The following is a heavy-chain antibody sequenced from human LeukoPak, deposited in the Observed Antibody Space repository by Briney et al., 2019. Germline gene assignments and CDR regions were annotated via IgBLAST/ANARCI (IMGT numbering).Heavy chain of an antibody. Sequence: GGSLRLSCAASGFTFSSYGMSWVRQAPGKGLEWVSAMSGDGATTYYADSVKGRFTISRDNSKNALYLQINSLGAEDTAVYYCARDLGGGNWFDPWGQGTLVTVSS. V-gene: IGHV3-23*01. D-gene: IGHD3-16*01. J-gene: IGHJ5*02. CDR3: ARDLGGGNWFDP. CDR1: GFTFSSYG. CDR2: MSGDGATT.